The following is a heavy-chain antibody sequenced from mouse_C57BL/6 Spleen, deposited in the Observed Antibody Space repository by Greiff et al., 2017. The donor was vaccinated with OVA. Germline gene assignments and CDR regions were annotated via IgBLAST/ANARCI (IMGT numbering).Heavy chain of an antibody. Sequence: EVKLMESGGGLVKPGGSLKLSCAASGFTFSDYGMHWVRQAPEKGLEWVAYISSGSSTIYYADTVKGRCTISRDNAKNTLFLQMTSLRSEDTAMYYCARGLRGDYAMDYWGQGTSVTVSS. CDR3: ARGLRGDYAMDY. CDR2: ISSGSSTI. D-gene: IGHD1-1*01. CDR1: GFTFSDYG. V-gene: IGHV5-17*01. J-gene: IGHJ4*01.